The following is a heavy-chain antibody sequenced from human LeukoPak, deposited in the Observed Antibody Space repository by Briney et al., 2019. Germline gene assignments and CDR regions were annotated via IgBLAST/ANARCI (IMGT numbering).Heavy chain of an antibody. D-gene: IGHD3-10*01. CDR3: ARVRSPLRRMVRGVMPDY. CDR1: GYTFTSYD. CDR2: MNPNSGNT. J-gene: IGHJ4*02. Sequence: ASVKVSCKASGYTFTSYDINWVRQATGQGLEWMGWMNPNSGNTGYAQKFQGRVTMTRNTSISTAYMELSSLRSEDTAVYYCARVRSPLRRMVRGVMPDYWGQGTLVTVSS. V-gene: IGHV1-8*01.